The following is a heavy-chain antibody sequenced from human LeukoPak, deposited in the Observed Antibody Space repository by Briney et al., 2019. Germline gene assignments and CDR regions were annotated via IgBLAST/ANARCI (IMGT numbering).Heavy chain of an antibody. CDR1: GFTLSSNY. Sequence: GGSLRLSRAASGFTLSSNYMSWVRQAPGKGLEWGSVIYSGGSTYYTDSVKGRFTISRDNSKNTLYLQMNRLRAEDTAVYYCARATLGGLDPWGQGTLVTVSS. CDR2: IYSGGST. J-gene: IGHJ5*02. CDR3: ARATLGGLDP. V-gene: IGHV3-66*02.